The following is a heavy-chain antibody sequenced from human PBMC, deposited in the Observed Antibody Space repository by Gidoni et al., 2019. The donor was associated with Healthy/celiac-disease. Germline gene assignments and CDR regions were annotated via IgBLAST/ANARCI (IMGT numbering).Heavy chain of an antibody. J-gene: IGHJ4*02. Sequence: EVQLVESGGGLVQPGGSLRLSCSVSEFAFRTYAMHWVRQAPGKGLEHVSGINNNGGSTYYADSVKGRLTISRDSCKNTVNLQMSSLRTDDTAVYHCVISGPVAGRFDYWGQGTLVTVSS. CDR1: EFAFRTYA. CDR2: INNNGGST. D-gene: IGHD6-19*01. V-gene: IGHV3-64D*06. CDR3: VISGPVAGRFDY.